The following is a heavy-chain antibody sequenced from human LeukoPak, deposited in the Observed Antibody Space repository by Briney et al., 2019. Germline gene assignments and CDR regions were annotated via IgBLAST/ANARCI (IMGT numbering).Heavy chain of an antibody. CDR1: GGSISSYY. D-gene: IGHD3-22*01. J-gene: IGHJ4*02. V-gene: IGHV4-59*08. Sequence: PSETLSLTCTVSGGSISSYYWSWIRQPPGKGLEWIGYIYYSGSTNYNPSLKSRVTISVDTSKNQFSLKLSSVTAADTAVYYCARHKGSSGYQYYFDYWGQGTLVTVSS. CDR2: IYYSGST. CDR3: ARHKGSSGYQYYFDY.